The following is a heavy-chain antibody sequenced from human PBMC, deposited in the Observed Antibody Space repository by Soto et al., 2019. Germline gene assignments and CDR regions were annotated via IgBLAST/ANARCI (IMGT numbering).Heavy chain of an antibody. CDR2: INHSGST. D-gene: IGHD6-19*01. CDR1: GGSFSGYY. J-gene: IGHJ4*02. Sequence: PSETLSLTCAVYGGSFSGYYWSWIRQPPGKGLEWIGEINHSGSTNYNPSLKSRVTISVDTSKNQFSLKLSSVAAADTAVYYCARGETHSSCWEYFDYWGQGTLVTVSS. CDR3: ARGETHSSCWEYFDY. V-gene: IGHV4-34*01.